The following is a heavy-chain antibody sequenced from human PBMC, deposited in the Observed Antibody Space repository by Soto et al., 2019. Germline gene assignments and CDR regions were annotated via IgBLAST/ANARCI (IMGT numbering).Heavy chain of an antibody. Sequence: PSETLSLTCNVSDGSISSYYWSWIRQPPGKGLEWIGYIYYSGSTNYNPSLKSRVTISADTSKNQFSLKLSSVTAADTAVYYCASTAHSSGWYSGGFDYWGQGTLVTVSS. CDR1: DGSISSYY. J-gene: IGHJ4*02. CDR2: IYYSGST. V-gene: IGHV4-59*01. CDR3: ASTAHSSGWYSGGFDY. D-gene: IGHD6-19*01.